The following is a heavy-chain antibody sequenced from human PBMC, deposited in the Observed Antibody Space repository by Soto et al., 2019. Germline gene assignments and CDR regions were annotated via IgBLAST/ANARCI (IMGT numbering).Heavy chain of an antibody. Sequence: QVQLVESGGGVVQPGRSLRLSCAASGFTFSSYGMHWVRQAPGKGLEWVAVIWYDGSNKYYADSVKGRFTISRDNSTNTLYLQMNSLRAEDTAVYYCARDGSEYYCDSSGYPDYWGQGTLVTVSS. D-gene: IGHD3-22*01. J-gene: IGHJ4*02. V-gene: IGHV3-33*01. CDR2: IWYDGSNK. CDR1: GFTFSSYG. CDR3: ARDGSEYYCDSSGYPDY.